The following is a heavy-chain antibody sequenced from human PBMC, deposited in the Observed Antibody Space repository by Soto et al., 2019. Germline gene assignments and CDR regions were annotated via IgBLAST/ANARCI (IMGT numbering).Heavy chain of an antibody. CDR1: GFTFSSYA. Sequence: EVQLVESGGGLVQPGGSLRLSCAASGFTFSSYAMHWVRQAPGKGLEYISAISSNGGSTHYANSVKGRSTISRDNSKNTLYLQMGSRRAEDMAVYYCARLNPIAAAFDYWGQGTLVTVSS. V-gene: IGHV3-64*01. CDR2: ISSNGGST. D-gene: IGHD6-13*01. CDR3: ARLNPIAAAFDY. J-gene: IGHJ4*02.